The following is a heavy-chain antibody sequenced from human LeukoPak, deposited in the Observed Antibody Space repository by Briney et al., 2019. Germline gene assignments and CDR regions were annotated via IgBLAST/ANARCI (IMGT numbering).Heavy chain of an antibody. CDR2: INWDGESS. CDR3: TRSSRRGYDFWYFDF. Sequence: PGGSLRLSCEASGFIFDDFSMHWVRQGPGEGLEWVALINWDGESSYYADSLKGRFTISRDNRKNSLYLQMNSLRIEDSGLYFCTRSSRRGYDFWYFDFWGQGTLVTVSS. J-gene: IGHJ4*02. CDR1: GFIFDDFS. D-gene: IGHD3/OR15-3a*01. V-gene: IGHV3-43*01.